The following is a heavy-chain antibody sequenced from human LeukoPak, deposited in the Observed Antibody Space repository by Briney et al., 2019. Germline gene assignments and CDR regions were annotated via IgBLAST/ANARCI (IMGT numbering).Heavy chain of an antibody. Sequence: ASVKVSCKASGYTFTSYYMHWVRQAPGQGLEWMGIINPSGGSTSYAQKFQGRVTMTRNTSISTAYMELSSLRSEDTAVYYCAREFGYCSSTSCYLDWFDPWGQGTLVTVSS. CDR1: GYTFTSYY. CDR3: AREFGYCSSTSCYLDWFDP. D-gene: IGHD2-2*03. J-gene: IGHJ5*02. V-gene: IGHV1-46*01. CDR2: INPSGGST.